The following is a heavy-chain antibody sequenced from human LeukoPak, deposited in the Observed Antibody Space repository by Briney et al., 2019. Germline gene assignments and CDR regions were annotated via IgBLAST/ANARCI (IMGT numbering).Heavy chain of an antibody. Sequence: ASVKISCKASGYTFTSYDINWVRQATGQGLEWMGWMNPNSGNTGYAQKFQGRVTITRNTSISTAYMELSSLRSEDTAVYYCARAYRRGSLYYFDYWGQGTLVTVSS. CDR1: GYTFTSYD. V-gene: IGHV1-8*03. CDR3: ARAYRRGSLYYFDY. CDR2: MNPNSGNT. J-gene: IGHJ4*02. D-gene: IGHD6-19*01.